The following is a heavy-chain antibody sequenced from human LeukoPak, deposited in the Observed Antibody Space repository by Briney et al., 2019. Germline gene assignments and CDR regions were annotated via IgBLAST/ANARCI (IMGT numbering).Heavy chain of an antibody. CDR2: IYPGDSDT. J-gene: IGHJ3*02. CDR1: GYSFTSYW. V-gene: IGHV5-51*01. CDR3: ARHLITMVRGPDAFDI. D-gene: IGHD3-10*01. Sequence: GESLKISCKGSGYSFTSYWIGWVRQMPGKGLEWMGIIYPGDSDTRYSPSFQGQVTFSADKSISTAYLQWSSLKASDTAMYYCARHLITMVRGPDAFDIWGQGTMVTVSS.